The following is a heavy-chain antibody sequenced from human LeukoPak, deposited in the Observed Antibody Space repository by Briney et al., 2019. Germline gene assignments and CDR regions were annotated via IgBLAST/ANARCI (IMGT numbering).Heavy chain of an antibody. J-gene: IGHJ5*02. CDR1: GGSISGYF. Sequence: NPSETLSLTCTVSGGSISGYFWSWIRQPAGKGLEWIGRIHDNGDSNQNPSLKSRINMALDTSRNQVSLKLTSVTAADTAVYYCVRAPSGCGGTCPSDHWGPGTLVTVSS. V-gene: IGHV4-4*07. CDR3: VRAPSGCGGTCPSDH. D-gene: IGHD2-15*01. CDR2: IHDNGDS.